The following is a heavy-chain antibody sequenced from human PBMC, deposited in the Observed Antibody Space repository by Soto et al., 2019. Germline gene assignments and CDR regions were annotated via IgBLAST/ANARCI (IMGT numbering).Heavy chain of an antibody. Sequence: SVKVSCKASGGTFSSYAISWVRQAPGQGLEWMGGIIPIFGTANYAQKFQGRVTITADESTSTAYMELSSLRSEDTAVYYCARGGITMVRGVIIITGMDVWGQGTTVTVSS. CDR3: ARGGITMVRGVIIITGMDV. D-gene: IGHD3-10*01. V-gene: IGHV1-69*13. CDR2: IIPIFGTA. CDR1: GGTFSSYA. J-gene: IGHJ6*02.